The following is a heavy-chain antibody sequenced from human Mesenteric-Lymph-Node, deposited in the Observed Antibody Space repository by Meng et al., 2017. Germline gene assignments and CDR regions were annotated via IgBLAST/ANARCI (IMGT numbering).Heavy chain of an antibody. Sequence: GGSLRLSCAASGFTFSSYDMHWVRQATGKGLEWVSAIGTAGDTYYPGSVKGRFTISRENAKNSLYLQMNSLRAGDTAVYYCAKETLGYCSGGRCRIDYWGQGTLVTVSS. J-gene: IGHJ4*02. CDR1: GFTFSSYD. D-gene: IGHD2-15*01. CDR2: IGTAGDT. CDR3: AKETLGYCSGGRCRIDY. V-gene: IGHV3-13*01.